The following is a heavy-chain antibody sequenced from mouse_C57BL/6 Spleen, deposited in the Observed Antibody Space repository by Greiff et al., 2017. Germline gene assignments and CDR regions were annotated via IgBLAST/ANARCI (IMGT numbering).Heavy chain of an antibody. CDR2: ISNLASSI. Sequence: EVQVVEPGGGLVQPGGSLQLSCAASGFTFSDSGMAWVRLAPRTGPEWVAFISNLASSIYYADTVTCRFTLSRENAKTTLYLEMSCLRCEDTAMYYSARPLLGAMDYWGQGTSVTVSS. CDR1: GFTFSDSG. J-gene: IGHJ4*01. CDR3: ARPLLGAMDY. V-gene: IGHV5-15*01. D-gene: IGHD3-1*01.